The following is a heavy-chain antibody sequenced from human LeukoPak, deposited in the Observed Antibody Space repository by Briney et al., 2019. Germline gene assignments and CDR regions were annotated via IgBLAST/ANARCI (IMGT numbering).Heavy chain of an antibody. V-gene: IGHV1-2*02. J-gene: IGHJ5*02. Sequence: ASVKVSCKASGYTFTGYYMHWVRQAPGQGLEWMGWINPNSGGTNYAQKFQGRVTMTRDTSISTAYMELSRLRSDDTAVYYCARVRSIAAAGSWFDPWGQGTLVTLSS. D-gene: IGHD6-13*01. CDR2: INPNSGGT. CDR3: ARVRSIAAAGSWFDP. CDR1: GYTFTGYY.